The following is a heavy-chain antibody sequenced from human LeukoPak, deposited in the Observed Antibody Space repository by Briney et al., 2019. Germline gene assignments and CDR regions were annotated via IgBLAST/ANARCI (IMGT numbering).Heavy chain of an antibody. CDR1: GYTFTGYY. D-gene: IGHD2-15*01. V-gene: IGHV1-18*04. CDR2: ISAYNGNT. J-gene: IGHJ4*02. CDR3: ARSGYCSGGSCQKPYDY. Sequence: ASVKVSCKASGYTFTGYYLHWVRQAPGQGLEWMGWISAYNGNTNYAQKLQGRVTMTTDTSTSTAYMELRSLRSDDTAVYYCARSGYCSGGSCQKPYDYWGQGTLVTVSS.